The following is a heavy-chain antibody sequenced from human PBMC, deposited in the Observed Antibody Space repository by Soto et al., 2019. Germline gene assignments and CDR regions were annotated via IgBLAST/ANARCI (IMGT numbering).Heavy chain of an antibody. Sequence: VSCKGSRYTYTRYGISWVRQAPGQGHERMGWNSANSGNTSDAKKHQGRVTRTSDTSRSAAYMELNSLISDETAEDYCVNFGSRIATSAFDIWGQGTMVTVSS. CDR1: RYTYTRYG. CDR3: VNFGSRIATSAFDI. CDR2: NSANSGNT. V-gene: IGHV1-18*01. D-gene: IGHD3-3*01. J-gene: IGHJ3*02.